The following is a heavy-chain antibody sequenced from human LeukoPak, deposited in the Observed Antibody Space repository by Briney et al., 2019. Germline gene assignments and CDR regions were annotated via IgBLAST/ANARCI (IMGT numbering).Heavy chain of an antibody. Sequence: SETLSLTRTVSGGSISSYYWSWIRQPPGKGLEWIGYIYYSGSTNYNPSLKSRVTISVDTSKNQFSLKLSSVTAADTAVYYCARVTVVTDDAFDIWGQGTMVTVSS. J-gene: IGHJ3*02. CDR1: GGSISSYY. D-gene: IGHD4-23*01. CDR2: IYYSGST. CDR3: ARVTVVTDDAFDI. V-gene: IGHV4-59*01.